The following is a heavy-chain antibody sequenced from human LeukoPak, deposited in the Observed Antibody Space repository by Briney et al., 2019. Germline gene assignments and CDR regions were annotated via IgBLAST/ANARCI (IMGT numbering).Heavy chain of an antibody. V-gene: IGHV1-24*01. CDR1: GYTATEVA. Sequence: ASVKVSCKVSGYTATEVAIHWVRQTPGEGLEWMGGFHPKDADMIYAQRFQGRVTMTQDTSTDTVYMELSSLRSEDTAIYYCATVQYTLLPGYLNQMEVWGKGTTVTISS. CDR3: ATVQYTLLPGYLNQMEV. J-gene: IGHJ6*04. D-gene: IGHD3-9*01. CDR2: FHPKDADM.